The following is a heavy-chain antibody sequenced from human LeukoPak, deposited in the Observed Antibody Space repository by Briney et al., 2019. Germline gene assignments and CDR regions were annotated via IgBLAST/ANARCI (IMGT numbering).Heavy chain of an antibody. Sequence: GGSLRLSCAASGFTFSSYAMSWVRQAPGKGLEWVSAISGSGGSTYYADSVKGRFTISRDNSKNTLYLQMNSLRAEDTAVYYCARDQEGYSSGWYHYYGMDVWGQGTTVTVSS. CDR1: GFTFSSYA. J-gene: IGHJ6*02. V-gene: IGHV3-23*01. CDR2: ISGSGGST. D-gene: IGHD6-19*01. CDR3: ARDQEGYSSGWYHYYGMDV.